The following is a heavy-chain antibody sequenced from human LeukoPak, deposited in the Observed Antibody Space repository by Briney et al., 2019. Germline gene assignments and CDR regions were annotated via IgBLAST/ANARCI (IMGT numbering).Heavy chain of an antibody. D-gene: IGHD1-26*01. CDR3: ARRASGSYPDYFDY. CDR1: GGSSSSYY. J-gene: IGHJ4*02. Sequence: SETLSLTCTMSGGSSSSYYWSWIRQPPGKGLEWIGYIHYSGSTNYNPSLKSRATISLDTSKNQVSLQLSSVPAADTAVYYCARRASGSYPDYFDYWGQGTLVTVSS. V-gene: IGHV4-59*08. CDR2: IHYSGST.